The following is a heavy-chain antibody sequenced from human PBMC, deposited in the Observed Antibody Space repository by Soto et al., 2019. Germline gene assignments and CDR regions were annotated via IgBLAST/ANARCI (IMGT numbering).Heavy chain of an antibody. Sequence: EVQLVESGGGLEQPGRSLRLSCVGSGFHFQNDAMHWVRQAPGKGLEWVSTINYNGDSIAYADSGRGRFTISRDNAKNSLYLELNSLRSEDTALYYCAKDRGHTDYFEYWGQGTLVTVSS. CDR1: GFHFQNDA. CDR2: INYNGDSI. D-gene: IGHD2-21*01. V-gene: IGHV3-9*01. J-gene: IGHJ4*02. CDR3: AKDRGHTDYFEY.